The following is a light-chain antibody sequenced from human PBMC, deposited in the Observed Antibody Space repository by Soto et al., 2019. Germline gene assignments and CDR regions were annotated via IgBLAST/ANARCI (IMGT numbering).Light chain of an antibody. CDR3: QQSNTLVT. Sequence: DIYLTQSPSSGSASVGDSVTITCRASQDISGWLAWYQQKPGKAPKLLIYTASLLESGVASRFSGSGFGTDFTLTVSSLQPEDVATYYCQQSNTLVTFGGGTKVEI. V-gene: IGKV1D-12*01. CDR1: QDISGW. CDR2: TAS. J-gene: IGKJ4*01.